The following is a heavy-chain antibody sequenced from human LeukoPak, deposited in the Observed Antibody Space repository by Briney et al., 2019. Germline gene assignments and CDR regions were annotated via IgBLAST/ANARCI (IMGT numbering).Heavy chain of an antibody. CDR2: AYYSGST. Sequence: SETLSLTCTVSGGSISSSNYYWGWIRQPPGKGLEWIGTAYYSGSTYYNPSLKSRVTISIDTSENQFSLKVSSVTAADTAVYYCARRLYYGLGNYDYWGQGTLVTVSS. CDR3: ARRLYYGLGNYDY. CDR1: GGSISSSNYY. V-gene: IGHV4-39*01. D-gene: IGHD3-10*01. J-gene: IGHJ4*02.